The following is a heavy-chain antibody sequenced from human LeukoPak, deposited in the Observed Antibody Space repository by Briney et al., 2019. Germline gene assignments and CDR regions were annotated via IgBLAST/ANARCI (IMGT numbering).Heavy chain of an antibody. CDR1: GGSISSSSYY. Sequence: SETLSLTCTVSGGSISSSSYYWGWIRQPPGKGLEWIGSIYYSGSTYYNPSLKSRVTISVDTSKNQFSLKLSSVTAADTAVYYCASCDVLLWFGELFGAFDIWGQGTMVTVSS. J-gene: IGHJ3*02. V-gene: IGHV4-39*01. D-gene: IGHD3-10*01. CDR3: ASCDVLLWFGELFGAFDI. CDR2: IYYSGST.